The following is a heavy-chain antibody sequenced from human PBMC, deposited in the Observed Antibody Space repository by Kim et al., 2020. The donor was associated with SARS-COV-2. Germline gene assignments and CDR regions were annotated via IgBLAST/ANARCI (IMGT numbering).Heavy chain of an antibody. CDR1: GFTFSNAW. CDR3: TTDDYYYGSGKLDP. Sequence: GGSLRLSCAASGFTFSNAWMSWVRQAPGKGLEWVGRIKSKTDGGTTDYAAPAKGRFTISRDDSKNTLYLQMNSLKTEDTAVYYCTTDDYYYGSGKLDPWGQGTLVTVSS. V-gene: IGHV3-15*01. CDR2: IKSKTDGGTT. D-gene: IGHD3-10*01. J-gene: IGHJ5*02.